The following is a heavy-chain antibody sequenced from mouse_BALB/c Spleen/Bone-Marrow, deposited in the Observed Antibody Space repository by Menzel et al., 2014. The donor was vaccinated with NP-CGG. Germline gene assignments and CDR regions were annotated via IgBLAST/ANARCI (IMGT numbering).Heavy chain of an antibody. CDR3: ARSTGGPDGIAY. CDR1: GFNIKDTY. J-gene: IGHJ3*01. Sequence: VQLKESGAELVKPGASVKLSCTASGFNIKDTYMHWVKQRPEQGLEWIGRIDPANGNTKYDPKFQGKATITADTSSNTAYLQLSSLTSEDTAVYYCARSTGGPDGIAYWGQGTLVTVSA. CDR2: IDPANGNT. V-gene: IGHV14-3*02.